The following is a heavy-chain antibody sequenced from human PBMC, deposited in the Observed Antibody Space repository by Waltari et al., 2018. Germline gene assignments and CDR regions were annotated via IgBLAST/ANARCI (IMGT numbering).Heavy chain of an antibody. V-gene: IGHV3-30*18. CDR1: GVIVSNNY. CDR3: AKVPGTSQLYYLDN. CDR2: ISYNGNDK. D-gene: IGHD1-1*01. J-gene: IGHJ4*02. Sequence: VHLVESGGGLVHPGDSVRLSCAASGVIVSNNYMSWVRQPPGKGLEWVAVISYNGNDKYYTDSVKGRFTISRDNSKNTLYLQMNSLRPEDTAVYYCAKVPGTSQLYYLDNWGQGTLVTVSS.